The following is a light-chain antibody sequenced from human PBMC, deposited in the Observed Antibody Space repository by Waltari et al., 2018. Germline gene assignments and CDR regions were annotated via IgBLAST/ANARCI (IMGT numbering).Light chain of an antibody. V-gene: IGKV3-15*01. Sequence: EIVMTQSPATLSVSPGERATLSCRASQSVRSNVAWYQQKPGPAPRLLLYGAATRATGIPARFSGSGSDTEFTLTISSLQSEDFAVYYCQQYNNWPLTFGGGTKVEI. CDR3: QQYNNWPLT. J-gene: IGKJ4*01. CDR2: GAA. CDR1: QSVRSN.